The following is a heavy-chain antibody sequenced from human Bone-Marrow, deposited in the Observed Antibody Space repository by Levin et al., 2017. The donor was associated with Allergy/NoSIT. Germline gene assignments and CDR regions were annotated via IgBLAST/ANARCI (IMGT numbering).Heavy chain of an antibody. CDR3: AKDIQRRITCFGGQKRGFDY. CDR2: LSWDGNNK. J-gene: IGHJ4*02. Sequence: GGSLRLSCVGFGLTFDDHAMHWVRQAPGKGLEWVSGLSWDGNNKGYADSVKGRFTISRDNAKSSLYLQMNSLRPEDTALYYCAKDIQRRITCFGGQKRGFDYWGQGTRVTV. D-gene: IGHD3-3*01. V-gene: IGHV3-9*01. CDR1: GLTFDDHA.